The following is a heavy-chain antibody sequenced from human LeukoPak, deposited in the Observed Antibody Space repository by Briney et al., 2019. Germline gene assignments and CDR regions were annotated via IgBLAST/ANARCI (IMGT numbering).Heavy chain of an antibody. CDR3: AKDAAQYYYDSSGYQVG. Sequence: GGSLRLSCAASGYTFTNYAMNWVRQAPGKGLEWVSSISACSGKTYYAESVKGRFTVSRDNSTNRCYLEMNSLRGEDTAVYYFAKDAAQYYYDSSGYQVGWGQGTLVTVSS. CDR1: GYTFTNYA. V-gene: IGHV3-23*01. D-gene: IGHD3-22*01. J-gene: IGHJ4*02. CDR2: ISACSGKT.